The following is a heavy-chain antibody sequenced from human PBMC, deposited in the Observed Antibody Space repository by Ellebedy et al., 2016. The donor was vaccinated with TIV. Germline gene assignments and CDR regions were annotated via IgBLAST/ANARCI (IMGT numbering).Heavy chain of an antibody. CDR3: ARLGRGVGD. CDR1: GFTFSNSW. V-gene: IGHV3-74*01. CDR2: INGDGSST. J-gene: IGHJ1*01. D-gene: IGHD7-27*01. Sequence: GESLKISXAASGFTFSNSWMHWVRQDPGKGLMWVSRINGDGSSTSYADSVKGRFTVSRDNAKNTLYLQMNSLRVEDTAVYYCARLGRGVGDWGQGTLVSVSS.